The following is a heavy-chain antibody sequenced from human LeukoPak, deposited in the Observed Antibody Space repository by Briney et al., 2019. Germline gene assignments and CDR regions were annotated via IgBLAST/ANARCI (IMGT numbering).Heavy chain of an antibody. V-gene: IGHV3-64*01. CDR3: ARDGCSGGSCYLVDY. Sequence: GGSLRLSCAASGFTFSSYAMSWVRQAPGKGLEYVSAISSNGGSTYYANSVKGRFTISRDNSKNTLYLQMGSLRAEDMAVYYCARDGCSGGSCYLVDYWGQGTLVTVSS. D-gene: IGHD2-15*01. J-gene: IGHJ4*02. CDR1: GFTFSSYA. CDR2: ISSNGGST.